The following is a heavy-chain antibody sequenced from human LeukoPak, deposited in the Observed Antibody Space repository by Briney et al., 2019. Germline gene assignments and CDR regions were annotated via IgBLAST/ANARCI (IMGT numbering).Heavy chain of an antibody. Sequence: PGGSLKLPCAASGFIFSSFRMNWVGQAPGKGLEGVSSISGTSESTYYSDSVKGRFTISRDNAKNSMYLQMNSLRAEDAAVYYCARSGYDLVFDYWGQGTLVTVSS. CDR2: ISGTSEST. J-gene: IGHJ4*02. CDR3: ARSGYDLVFDY. V-gene: IGHV3-21*01. CDR1: GFIFSSFR. D-gene: IGHD5-12*01.